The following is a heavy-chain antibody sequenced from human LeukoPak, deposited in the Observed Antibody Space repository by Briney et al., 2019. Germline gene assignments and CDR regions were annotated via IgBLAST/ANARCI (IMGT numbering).Heavy chain of an antibody. J-gene: IGHJ4*02. CDR3: AKDLVYYYDSSGSKRYFDY. V-gene: IGHV3-30*02. CDR2: KRYDGSNK. Sequence: GGSLRLSCAASGFTFSSYDIHWVRQAPGKGLEWVAFKRYDGSNKYYADSVKGRFTISRDNSKNTLYLQMNSLRAEDTAVYYCAKDLVYYYDSSGSKRYFDYWGQGTLVTVSS. D-gene: IGHD3-22*01. CDR1: GFTFSSYD.